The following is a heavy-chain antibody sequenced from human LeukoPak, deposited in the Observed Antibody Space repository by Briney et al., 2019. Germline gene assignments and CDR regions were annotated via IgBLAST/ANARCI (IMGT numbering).Heavy chain of an antibody. V-gene: IGHV4-61*02. CDR3: ARETIVVVVAATLNWFDP. CDR1: GGSISSGSYY. J-gene: IGHJ5*02. Sequence: SETLSLTWTVSGGSISSGSYYWSWIRQPAGKGLEWVGRIHTSGSTNYNPSLKSRVTISVDTSKNQFSLKLSSVTAADTAVYYCARETIVVVVAATLNWFDPWGQGTLVTVSS. CDR2: IHTSGST. D-gene: IGHD2-15*01.